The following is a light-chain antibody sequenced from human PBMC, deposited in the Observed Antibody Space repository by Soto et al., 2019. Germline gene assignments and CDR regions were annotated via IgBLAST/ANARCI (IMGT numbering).Light chain of an antibody. CDR3: ATWDGSLPGEV. Sequence: QSALTQPASVSGSPGQSITISCTGTSSDVGGYGYVSWYQQLPGTAPKLLIYDNNKRPSGIPDRFSGSKSGTSGTLDITGLQTGDEADYYCATWDGSLPGEVFGGGTKLTVL. CDR1: SSDVGGYGY. J-gene: IGLJ2*01. CDR2: DNN. V-gene: IGLV1-51*01.